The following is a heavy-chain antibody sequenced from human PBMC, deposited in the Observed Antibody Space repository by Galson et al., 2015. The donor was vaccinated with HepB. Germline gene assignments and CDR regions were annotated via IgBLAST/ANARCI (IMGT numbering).Heavy chain of an antibody. D-gene: IGHD2-15*01. Sequence: SLRLSCAASGFTFSSYSMNWVRQAPGKGLEWVSSISSSSSYIYYADSVKGRFTISRDNAKNSLYLQMNSLRAEDTAVYYCARDRGVVADLAWFDPWGQGTLVTVSS. J-gene: IGHJ5*02. CDR3: ARDRGVVADLAWFDP. V-gene: IGHV3-21*01. CDR2: ISSSSSYI. CDR1: GFTFSSYS.